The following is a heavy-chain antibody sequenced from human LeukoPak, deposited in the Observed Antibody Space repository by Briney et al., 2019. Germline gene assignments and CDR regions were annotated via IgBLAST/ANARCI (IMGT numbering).Heavy chain of an antibody. D-gene: IGHD3-22*01. CDR3: ARHSGSSGYYSLDY. CDR2: IYYSGST. V-gene: IGHV4-39*01. CDR1: GGSISSSSYY. J-gene: IGHJ4*02. Sequence: SETLSLTCTVSGGSISSSSYYWGWIRQPPGKGLEWIGSIYYSGSTYYNPSLKSRVTISVDTSKNQFSLKLSSVTAADTAVYYCARHSGSSGYYSLDYWGQGTLVTVSS.